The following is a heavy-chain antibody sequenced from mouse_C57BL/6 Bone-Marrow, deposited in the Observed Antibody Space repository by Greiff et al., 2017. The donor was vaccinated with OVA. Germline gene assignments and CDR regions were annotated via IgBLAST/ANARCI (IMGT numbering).Heavy chain of an antibody. D-gene: IGHD1-3*01. Sequence: EVMLVESGGDLVKPGGSLKLSCAASGFTFSSYGMSWVRQTPDKRLEWVATISSGGSYTYSPASVKGRFTISRDNAKNTLYLQLSSLKSEDTAMYYCARHNSYYFDYWGQGTTLTVSS. CDR3: ARHNSYYFDY. V-gene: IGHV5-6*02. CDR1: GFTFSSYG. J-gene: IGHJ2*01. CDR2: ISSGGSYT.